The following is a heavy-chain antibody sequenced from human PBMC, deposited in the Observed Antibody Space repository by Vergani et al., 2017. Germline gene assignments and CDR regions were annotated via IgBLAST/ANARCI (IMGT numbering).Heavy chain of an antibody. CDR2: IDWDDVK. D-gene: IGHD6-19*01. Sequence: QVTLKESGPALVKPTQTLTLTCTFSGFSLSTSGMRVSWIRQPPGKALEWLARIDWDDVKFYSTSLKTRLTISKDTSKNQVVLTMTNMDPVDTATYYCARTPTQWLVRGAFDIWGQGTMVTVSS. J-gene: IGHJ3*02. CDR1: GFSLSTSGMR. CDR3: ARTPTQWLVRGAFDI. V-gene: IGHV2-70*04.